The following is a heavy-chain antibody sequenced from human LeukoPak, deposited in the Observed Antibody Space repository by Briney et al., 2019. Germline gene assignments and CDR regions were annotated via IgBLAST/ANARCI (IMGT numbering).Heavy chain of an antibody. CDR3: ARGSSGYCSGGSCYPPGY. CDR1: GYTFTGYY. D-gene: IGHD2-15*01. CDR2: INPNSGGT. Sequence: ASVKVSCKASGYTFTGYYMHWVRQARGQGLELMGRINPNSGGTNYAQKFQGRVTMTRDTSISTAYMELSRLRSDDTAVYYCARGSSGYCSGGSCYPPGYWGQGTLVTVSS. V-gene: IGHV1-2*06. J-gene: IGHJ4*02.